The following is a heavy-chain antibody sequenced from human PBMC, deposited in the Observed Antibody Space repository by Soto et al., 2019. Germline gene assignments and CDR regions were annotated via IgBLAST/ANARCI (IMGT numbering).Heavy chain of an antibody. CDR2: FDPEDGET. V-gene: IGHV1-24*01. J-gene: IGHJ5*02. CDR3: ATARIYYDILTGPGGPNWFDP. Sequence: ASVKVSCKDSGYTITELSMHWVRQAPGKGLEWMGGFDPEDGETIYAQKFQGRVTMTEDTSTDTAYMELSSLRSEDTAVYYCATARIYYDILTGPGGPNWFDPWAQGTLVTVSS. CDR1: GYTITELS. D-gene: IGHD3-9*01.